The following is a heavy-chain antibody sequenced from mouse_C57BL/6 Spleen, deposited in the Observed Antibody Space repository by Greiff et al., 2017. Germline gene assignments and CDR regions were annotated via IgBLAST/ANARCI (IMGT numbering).Heavy chain of an antibody. CDR1: GYTFTSYT. V-gene: IGHV1-4*01. D-gene: IGHD2-4*01. J-gene: IGHJ2*01. CDR3: ASMRGDYVPLDY. Sequence: QVHVKQSGAELARPGASVKMSCTASGYTFTSYTMPWVKQRPGPGLEWIGYINPSSGYTKYNQKFKDKATLTADKSSSTAYMQLSSLTSEDSAVYYCASMRGDYVPLDYWGQGTTLTVSS. CDR2: INPSSGYT.